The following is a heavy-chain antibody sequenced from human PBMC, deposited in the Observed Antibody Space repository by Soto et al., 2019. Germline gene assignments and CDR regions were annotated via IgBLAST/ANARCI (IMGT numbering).Heavy chain of an antibody. CDR2: ISGSGSDT. V-gene: IGHV3-23*01. Sequence: GGSLRLSCAASGFVFGNSAMSWVRQAPGKGLEWVSAISGSGSDTYYADSVKGRFTVSGDNFNNTLFLQMGSLRAEDTAVYYCATHKWLRYGAPDYWGQGTLVTVSS. D-gene: IGHD5-12*01. CDR3: ATHKWLRYGAPDY. CDR1: GFVFGNSA. J-gene: IGHJ4*02.